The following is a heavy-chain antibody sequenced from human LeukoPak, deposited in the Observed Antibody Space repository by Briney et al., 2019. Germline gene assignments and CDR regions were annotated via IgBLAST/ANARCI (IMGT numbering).Heavy chain of an antibody. CDR1: GFTVSSNY. CDR3: ARDVVVVVAARSYNWFDP. D-gene: IGHD2-15*01. Sequence: GGSLRLSCAASGFTVSSNYMSWVRQAPGKGLEWVAVISYDGSNKYYADSVKGRFTISRDNSKNTLYLQMNSLRAEDTAVYYCARDVVVVVAARSYNWFDPWGQGTLVTVSS. CDR2: ISYDGSNK. J-gene: IGHJ5*02. V-gene: IGHV3-30*03.